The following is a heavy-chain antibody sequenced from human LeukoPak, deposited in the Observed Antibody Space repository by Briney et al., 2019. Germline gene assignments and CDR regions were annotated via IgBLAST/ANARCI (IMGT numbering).Heavy chain of an antibody. CDR3: ARGRGGSYPLFDI. CDR1: GYTFTGYY. CDR2: INPNSGGT. J-gene: IGHJ3*02. Sequence: AASVKVSCKASGYTFTGYYMHWVRQAPGQGLEWMGWINPNSGGTNYAQKFQGRVTMTRDTSISTAYMELSRLRSDDTAVYYCARGRGGSYPLFDIWGQGTMVTVS. V-gene: IGHV1-2*02. D-gene: IGHD1-26*01.